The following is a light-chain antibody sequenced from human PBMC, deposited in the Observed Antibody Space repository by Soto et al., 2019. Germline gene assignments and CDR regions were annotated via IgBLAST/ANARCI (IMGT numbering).Light chain of an antibody. J-gene: IGKJ5*01. V-gene: IGKV3-20*01. Sequence: EIVMTQSPATLSLSPGERATLSCRASQSVSSDLAWYQQKPGQAPRLLIYDASSRATGIPDRFSGSGSGTDFTLTISRLEPEDFAVYYCQQYGSSPPITFGQGTRLEIK. CDR1: QSVSSD. CDR3: QQYGSSPPIT. CDR2: DAS.